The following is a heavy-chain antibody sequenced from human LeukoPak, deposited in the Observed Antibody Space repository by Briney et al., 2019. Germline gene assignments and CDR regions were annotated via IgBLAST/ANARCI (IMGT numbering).Heavy chain of an antibody. J-gene: IGHJ5*02. CDR2: INHSGST. CDR1: GGSFSGYY. CDR3: ARGTATPSGVWRPPVIKSWFGP. D-gene: IGHD2-8*02. Sequence: SETLSLTCAVYGGSFSGYYWSWIRQPPGKGLEWIGEINHSGSTNYNPSLKSRVTISVDTSKNQFSLKLSSVTAADTAVYYCARGTATPSGVWRPPVIKSWFGPWGQGTLVTVSS. V-gene: IGHV4-34*01.